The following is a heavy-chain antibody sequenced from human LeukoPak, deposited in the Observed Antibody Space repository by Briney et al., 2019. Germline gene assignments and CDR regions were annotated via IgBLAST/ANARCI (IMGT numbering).Heavy chain of an antibody. V-gene: IGHV4-39*01. CDR2: IYYSGST. CDR1: GGSISSSSYY. CDR3: ACEPTEANYDILTGYYSHGY. J-gene: IGHJ4*02. Sequence: KPSETLSLTCTVSGGSISSSSYYWGWIRQPPGKGLEWIGSIYYSGSTYYNPSLKSRVTISVDTSKNQFSLKLSSVTAADTAVYYCACEPTEANYDILTGYYSHGYWGQGTLVTVSS. D-gene: IGHD3-9*01.